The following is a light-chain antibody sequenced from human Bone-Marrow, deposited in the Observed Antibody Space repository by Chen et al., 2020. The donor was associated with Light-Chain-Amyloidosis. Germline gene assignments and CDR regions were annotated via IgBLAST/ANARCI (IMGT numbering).Light chain of an antibody. J-gene: IGKJ1*01. V-gene: IGKV1-5*01. CDR2: DAS. CDR1: QNINRW. Sequence: DIQMTQSPSTLSASVGDRVTITCRASQNINRWLAWYQQRPGKAPKLLIYDASTLQSGAPSRFSGSGSGTEFTLTINSLQPDDFATYYCLQHNSYPRTFGQGTKVEIK. CDR3: LQHNSYPRT.